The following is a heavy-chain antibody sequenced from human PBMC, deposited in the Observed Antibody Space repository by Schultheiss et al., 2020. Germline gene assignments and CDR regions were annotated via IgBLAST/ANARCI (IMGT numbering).Heavy chain of an antibody. CDR2: INPSGGST. D-gene: IGHD5-24*01. CDR1: GGTFSSYA. Sequence: AAVKVSCKASGGTFSSYAISWVRQAPGQGLEWMGIINPSGGSTSYAQKFQGRVTMTRDTSTSTVYMELTRLRCDDTAVYYCARGPRDGYTYYFDYWGQGTLVTVSS. V-gene: IGHV1-46*01. CDR3: ARGPRDGYTYYFDY. J-gene: IGHJ4*02.